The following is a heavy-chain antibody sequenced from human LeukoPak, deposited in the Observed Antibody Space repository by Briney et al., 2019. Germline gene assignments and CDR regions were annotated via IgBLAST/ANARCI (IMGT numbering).Heavy chain of an antibody. D-gene: IGHD3-16*01. CDR2: IRDKANSYTT. Sequence: PGGSLRLSCAASGFTFSDHYMDWVRQAAGKGLEWVGRIRDKANSYTTEYAASVKGRFTISGDDSKNSLYLQMNSLKTEDTAVYYCAQSGSYAAFDYWGQGTLVTVSS. V-gene: IGHV3-72*01. CDR1: GFTFSDHY. J-gene: IGHJ4*02. CDR3: AQSGSYAAFDY.